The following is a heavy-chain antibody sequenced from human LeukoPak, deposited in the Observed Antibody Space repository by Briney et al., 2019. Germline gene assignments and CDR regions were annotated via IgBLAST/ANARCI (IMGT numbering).Heavy chain of an antibody. CDR3: ARQWLVSPLFDY. V-gene: IGHV4-4*02. CDR1: AGSISSTNW. D-gene: IGHD6-19*01. Sequence: PSGTLSLTCADSAGSISSTNWWSWVRQPPGKGLEWIGEIYHSGSTNYNPSLKSRVTISVDTSKNQLSLKLRSMSAADTAVYYCARQWLVSPLFDYWGQGTLVTVSS. J-gene: IGHJ4*02. CDR2: IYHSGST.